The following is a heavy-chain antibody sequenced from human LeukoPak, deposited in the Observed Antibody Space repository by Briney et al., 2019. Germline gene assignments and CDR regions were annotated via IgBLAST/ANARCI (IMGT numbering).Heavy chain of an antibody. J-gene: IGHJ4*02. CDR2: IWYDGSNK. Sequence: GRSLRLSCAASGFTFSSYGMHWVRQAPGKGLEWVAVIWYDGSNKYYGDSVKGRFTISRDNSKYTLFLQMKSLRTEDTAVYYCAREGGDRAMAFAYWGQGTLVTVSS. V-gene: IGHV3-33*01. CDR1: GFTFSSYG. D-gene: IGHD5-18*01. CDR3: AREGGDRAMAFAY.